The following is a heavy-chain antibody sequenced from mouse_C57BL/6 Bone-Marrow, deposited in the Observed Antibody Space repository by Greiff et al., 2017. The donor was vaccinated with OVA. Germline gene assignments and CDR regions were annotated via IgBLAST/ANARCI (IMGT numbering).Heavy chain of an antibody. CDR3: ARRNWDYY. D-gene: IGHD4-1*01. V-gene: IGHV5-2*03. CDR1: EYEFPSHD. J-gene: IGHJ2*01. CDR2: INSDGGST. Sequence: EVKVEESGGGLVQPGESLKLSCESNEYEFPSHDMSWVRKTPGQRLELVAAINSDGGSTYYPDTMERRFTISRDNTKKTLYLQLSSLRSEDTAWYYCARRNWDYYWGKGTTLTVSS.